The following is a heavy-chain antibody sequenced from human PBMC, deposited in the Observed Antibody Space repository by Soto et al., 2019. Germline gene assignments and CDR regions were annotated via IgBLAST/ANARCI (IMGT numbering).Heavy chain of an antibody. D-gene: IGHD1-26*01. Sequence: SLTCAVSGGCISSGCYYWSLIRQHPGKGLEWIGYIYYSVSTYYNPSIKSRVTMSVDTSKNQFSLKLSSVTAADTAVYYCARAGELLRIFDYWGQGTLVTVSS. CDR1: GGCISSGCYY. V-gene: IGHV4-31*11. CDR3: ARAGELLRIFDY. J-gene: IGHJ4*02. CDR2: IYYSVST.